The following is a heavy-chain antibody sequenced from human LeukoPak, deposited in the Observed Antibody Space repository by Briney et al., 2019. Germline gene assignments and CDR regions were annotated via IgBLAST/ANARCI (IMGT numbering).Heavy chain of an antibody. V-gene: IGHV1-2*02. CDR2: INPNSGGT. J-gene: IGHJ5*02. D-gene: IGHD6-19*01. CDR3: ARMVQAVAADNWFDP. Sequence: ASVKVSCKASGYTFTGYYMHWVRQAPGQGLEWMGWINPNSGGTNYAQKFQGRVTMTRDTSISTAYMELSRLRSDDTAVYYCARMVQAVAADNWFDPWGQGTLVTVSS. CDR1: GYTFTGYY.